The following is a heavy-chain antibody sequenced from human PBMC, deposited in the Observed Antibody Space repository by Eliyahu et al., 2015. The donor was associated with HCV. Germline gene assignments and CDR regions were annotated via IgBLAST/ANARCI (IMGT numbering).Heavy chain of an antibody. Sequence: EVQLVESGGGVVRPGGSLRLSCAASGFTFDDYGMXWVRQAPGKGLEWVSGINWNGGSTGYADSVKGRFTISRDNAKNSLYLQMNSLRAEDTALYHCAGSSLTGYLNDAFDIWGQGTMVTVSS. D-gene: IGHD3-9*01. CDR2: INWNGGST. CDR3: AGSSLTGYLNDAFDI. CDR1: GFTFDDYG. V-gene: IGHV3-20*01. J-gene: IGHJ3*02.